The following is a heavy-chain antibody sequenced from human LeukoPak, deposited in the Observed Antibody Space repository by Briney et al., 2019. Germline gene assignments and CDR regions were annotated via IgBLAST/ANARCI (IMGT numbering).Heavy chain of an antibody. J-gene: IGHJ3*02. CDR2: IIPIFGTA. CDR3: ARAGYYYDSSGYYSNDAFDI. Sequence: SVKVSCMASGGTFSSYAISWVRQAPGQGLEWMGGIIPIFGTANYAQKFQGRVTITADESTSTAYMGLSSLSSEDTAVYYCARAGYYYDSSGYYSNDAFDIWGQGTMVTVSS. D-gene: IGHD3-22*01. CDR1: GGTFSSYA. V-gene: IGHV1-69*13.